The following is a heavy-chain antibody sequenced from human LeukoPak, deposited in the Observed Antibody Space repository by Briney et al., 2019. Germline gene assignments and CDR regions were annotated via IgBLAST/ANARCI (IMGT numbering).Heavy chain of an antibody. Sequence: VASVKVSCKVSGYTLTELSMHWVRQAPGQGLEWMGIINPSGGSTSYAQKFQGRVTMTRDMSTSTVYMELSSLRSEDTAVYYCARDGDYYDSSGYTDYWGQGTLVTVSS. CDR1: GYTLTELS. CDR3: ARDGDYYDSSGYTDY. CDR2: INPSGGST. V-gene: IGHV1-46*01. J-gene: IGHJ4*02. D-gene: IGHD3-22*01.